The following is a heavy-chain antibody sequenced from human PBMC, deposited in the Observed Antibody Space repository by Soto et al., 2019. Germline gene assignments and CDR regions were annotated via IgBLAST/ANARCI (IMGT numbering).Heavy chain of an antibody. CDR3: AKLRYFDWSAYNWFEY. CDR2: IGIGSSTK. CDR1: GFTFRNYG. Sequence: PGGSLRLSCAASGFTFRNYGMNWVRQAPGKGLEWVSYIGIGSSTKYYADSVKGRFTFSRDNAKNSLYLQVNSLRAEDTAVYYCAKLRYFDWSAYNWFEYWGQGTPVTVSS. J-gene: IGHJ5*01. V-gene: IGHV3-48*01. D-gene: IGHD3-9*01.